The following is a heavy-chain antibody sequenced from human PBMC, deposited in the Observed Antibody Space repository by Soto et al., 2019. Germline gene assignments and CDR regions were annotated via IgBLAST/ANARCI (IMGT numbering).Heavy chain of an antibody. CDR1: VGSLSSGDYS. D-gene: IGHD6-6*01. CDR3: ARGNPARHYGMDV. CDR2: IYYSGST. Sequence: QVQLQGSGPGLWKPSQTLSLTCTVSVGSLSSGDYSWSWTRQPPGKGLEWIGYIYYSGSTYYNPSLKSRVTISVDTSKNQFSLKLSSVTAADTAVYYCARGNPARHYGMDVWGQGTTVTVSS. V-gene: IGHV4-30-4*01. J-gene: IGHJ6*02.